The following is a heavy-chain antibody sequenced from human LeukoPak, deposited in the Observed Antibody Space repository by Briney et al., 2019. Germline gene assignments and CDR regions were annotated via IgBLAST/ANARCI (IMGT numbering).Heavy chain of an antibody. CDR1: GFTFDDYA. Sequence: GRSLRLSCAASGFTFDDYAMHWVRQAPGKGLEWVSGISWNSGSIGYADSVKGRFTISRDNAKNSLYLQMNSLRAEDTALYYCAKEDYYGSGSYYKGFGYWGQGTLVTVSS. CDR2: ISWNSGSI. D-gene: IGHD3-10*01. CDR3: AKEDYYGSGSYYKGFGY. J-gene: IGHJ4*02. V-gene: IGHV3-9*01.